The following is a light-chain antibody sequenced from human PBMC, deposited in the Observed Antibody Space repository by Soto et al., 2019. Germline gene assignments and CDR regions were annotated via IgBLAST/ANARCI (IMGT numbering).Light chain of an antibody. CDR2: DVS. Sequence: QSARKRPRSVSGSPAQSVTISCTGTSNDVGGYNYVSWYQQHPGKAPKLMIYDVSKRPSGVPDRFSGSKSGNTASLTISGLQAEDEADYYCCSYAGSYTSCVFGTGTKVTVL. CDR1: SNDVGGYNY. V-gene: IGLV2-11*01. CDR3: CSYAGSYTSCV. J-gene: IGLJ1*01.